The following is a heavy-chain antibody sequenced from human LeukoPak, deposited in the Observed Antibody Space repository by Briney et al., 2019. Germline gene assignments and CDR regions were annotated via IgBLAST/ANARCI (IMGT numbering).Heavy chain of an antibody. CDR2: IYYSGST. V-gene: IGHV4-59*01. J-gene: IGHJ4*02. D-gene: IGHD1-26*01. CDR1: GGSISSYY. CDR3: AVGAPLLDY. Sequence: SETLSLTCTVSGGSISSYYWSWIRQPPGKGLEWIGYIYYSGSTNYNPSLKSRVTISVDTSKNQFSLKLSSVTAADTAVYYCAVGAPLLDYWGQGTLVTVSS.